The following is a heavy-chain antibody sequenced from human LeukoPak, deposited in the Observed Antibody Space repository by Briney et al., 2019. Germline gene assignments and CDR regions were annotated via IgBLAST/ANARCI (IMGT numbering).Heavy chain of an antibody. J-gene: IGHJ4*02. V-gene: IGHV5-51*01. D-gene: IGHD6-13*01. Sequence: GGSLKISCKGSGDSFTSYWIAWVRQMPGKGLEWMGIIYPGDSDTRYSPSFEGHVTISADKSISTAYLQWSSLKASDTAMYYCARRKAVAVVTYFDYWGQGTLVTVSS. CDR3: ARRKAVAVVTYFDY. CDR1: GDSFTSYW. CDR2: IYPGDSDT.